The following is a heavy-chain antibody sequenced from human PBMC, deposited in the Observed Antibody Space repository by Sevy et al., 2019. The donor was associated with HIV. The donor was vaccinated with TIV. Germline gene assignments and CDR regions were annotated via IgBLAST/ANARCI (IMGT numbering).Heavy chain of an antibody. Sequence: GGSLRLSCAASGFTFSSYAMSWVRQAPGKGLEWVSAISGSGGSTYYADSVKGRFTISRDNSKNMLYLQMNSLRAEDTAVYYCAKDLVLPGIAVAGTEGNWFDPWGQGTLVTVSS. V-gene: IGHV3-23*01. CDR2: ISGSGGST. D-gene: IGHD6-19*01. J-gene: IGHJ5*02. CDR3: AKDLVLPGIAVAGTEGNWFDP. CDR1: GFTFSSYA.